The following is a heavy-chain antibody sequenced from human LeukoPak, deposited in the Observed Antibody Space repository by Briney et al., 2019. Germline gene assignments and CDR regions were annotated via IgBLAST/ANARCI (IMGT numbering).Heavy chain of an antibody. J-gene: IGHJ4*02. D-gene: IGHD3-9*01. CDR3: AKWGDYDILTGYYVSDF. CDR1: GFIFRNYA. Sequence: GGSLRLSCAASGFIFRNYAMSWVRQAPGKGLEWVSAITGSGGTTYYADSVKGRFTISRDNSKNTLYVEMNTLRAEDTAVYYCAKWGDYDILTGYYVSDFWGQGTLVTVSS. V-gene: IGHV3-23*01. CDR2: ITGSGGTT.